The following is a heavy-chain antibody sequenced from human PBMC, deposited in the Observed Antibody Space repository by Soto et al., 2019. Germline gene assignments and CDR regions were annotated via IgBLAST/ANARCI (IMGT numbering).Heavy chain of an antibody. D-gene: IGHD3-10*01. CDR1: GYCLNRYK. V-gene: IGHV5-10-1*01. CDR2: IDPSDSYT. J-gene: IGHJ5*02. CDR3: ARMDGLVRGITKNWFDP. Sequence: SGYCLNRYKKSWVRQMPGKGLEWMGRIDPSDSYTNYGPSFQGHVTMSVDKSTSTAYLQWSSLKASDTAMYYCARMDGLVRGITKNWFDPWG.